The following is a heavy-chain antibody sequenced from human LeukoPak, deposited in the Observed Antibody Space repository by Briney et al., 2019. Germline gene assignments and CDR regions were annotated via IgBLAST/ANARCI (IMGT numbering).Heavy chain of an antibody. CDR1: GFTIRGYW. CDR2: MSADESST. CDR3: VKGRHSDTSGTYWN. V-gene: IGHV3-74*01. Sequence: GGSLRLSCAASGFTIRGYWMHWVRQVPGMGLVWVSSMSADESSTNYVDSVRGRFTISRDNAKNTLYLPMNSLRAEDTAVNYCVKGRHSDTSGTYWNWGQGTLVTVSS. D-gene: IGHD3-22*01. J-gene: IGHJ4*02.